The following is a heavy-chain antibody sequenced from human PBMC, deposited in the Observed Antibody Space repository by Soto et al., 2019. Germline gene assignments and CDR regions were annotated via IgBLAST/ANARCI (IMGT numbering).Heavy chain of an antibody. CDR3: GRDVAVGGTRGTIDY. J-gene: IGHJ4*02. CDR1: GGSISSGDYY. Sequence: PSETLSLTCTVSGGSISSGDYYWSWIRQPPGKGLEWIGYIYYSGSTYYNPSLKSRVTISVDTSKNQFSLKLSSVTAADTAVYKCGRDVAVGGTRGTIDYWGQGTQVTVSS. V-gene: IGHV4-30-4*01. CDR2: IYYSGST. D-gene: IGHD1-26*01.